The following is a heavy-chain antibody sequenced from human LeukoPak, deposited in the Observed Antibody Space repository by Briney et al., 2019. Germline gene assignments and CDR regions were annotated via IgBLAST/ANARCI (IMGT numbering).Heavy chain of an antibody. CDR1: GYTLTELS. CDR3: ATYAAAGTGAHFDY. J-gene: IGHJ4*02. D-gene: IGHD6-13*01. CDR2: FDPEGGET. V-gene: IGHV1-24*01. Sequence: ASVKVSCKVSGYTLTELSMHWVRQAPGKGLEWMGGFDPEGGETIYAQKFQGRVTMTEDTSTDTAYMELSSLRSEDTAVYYCATYAAAGTGAHFDYWGQGTLVTVSS.